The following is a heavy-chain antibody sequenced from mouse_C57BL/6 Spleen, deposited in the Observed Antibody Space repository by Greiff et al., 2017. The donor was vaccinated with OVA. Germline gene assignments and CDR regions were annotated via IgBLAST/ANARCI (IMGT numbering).Heavy chain of an antibody. J-gene: IGHJ3*01. CDR2: INPSTGGT. CDR1: GYSFTGYY. CDR3: AKSPYYYGSSYGAWFAY. Sequence: VQLQQSGPELVKPGASVKISCKASGYSFTGYYMNWVKQSPEKSLEWIGEINPSTGGTTYNQKFKAKATLTVDKSSSTAYMQLKSLTSEDSAVYYCAKSPYYYGSSYGAWFAYWGQGTLVTVSA. D-gene: IGHD1-1*01. V-gene: IGHV1-42*01.